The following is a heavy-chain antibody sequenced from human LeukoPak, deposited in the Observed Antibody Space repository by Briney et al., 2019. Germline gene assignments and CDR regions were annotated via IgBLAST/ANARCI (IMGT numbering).Heavy chain of an antibody. CDR1: GFSFRSHA. Sequence: GGSLRLSCAGTGFSFRSHAMHWARQAPGKGLEWVAVISYDGSSKYYADSVKGRFTISRDNSKNTLYVQMNSLRAEDTAVYYCARDPSAVNTWYFDYWGQGTLVTVSS. CDR3: ARDPSAVNTWYFDY. J-gene: IGHJ4*02. V-gene: IGHV3-30-3*01. D-gene: IGHD4-17*01. CDR2: ISYDGSSK.